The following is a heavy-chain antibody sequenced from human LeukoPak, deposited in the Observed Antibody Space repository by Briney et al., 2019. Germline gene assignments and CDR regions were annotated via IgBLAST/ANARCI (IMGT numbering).Heavy chain of an antibody. Sequence: ASVKVSRKASGYTFTSYDINWVRQATGQGLEWMGWMNPNSGNTGYAQKFQGRVTMTRNTSISTAYMELSSLRSEDTAVYYCARGGGRLDPLDYWGQGTLVTVSS. CDR1: GYTFTSYD. J-gene: IGHJ4*02. CDR2: MNPNSGNT. CDR3: ARGGGRLDPLDY. V-gene: IGHV1-8*01. D-gene: IGHD6-19*01.